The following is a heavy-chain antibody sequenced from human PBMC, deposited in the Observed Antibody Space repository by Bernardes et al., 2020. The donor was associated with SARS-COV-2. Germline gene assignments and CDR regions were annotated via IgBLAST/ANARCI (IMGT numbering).Heavy chain of an antibody. CDR1: GFTFDDYA. V-gene: IGHV3-43*02. CDR3: AKDLEPVTIFGVVIPLYYYYGMDV. CDR2: ISGDGGST. Sequence: GGSLRLSCAASGFTFDDYAMHWVRQAPGKGLEWVSLISGDGGSTYYADSVKGRFTISRDNSKNSLYLQMNSLRTEDTALYYCAKDLEPVTIFGVVIPLYYYYGMDVWGQGTTVTVSS. D-gene: IGHD3-3*01. J-gene: IGHJ6*02.